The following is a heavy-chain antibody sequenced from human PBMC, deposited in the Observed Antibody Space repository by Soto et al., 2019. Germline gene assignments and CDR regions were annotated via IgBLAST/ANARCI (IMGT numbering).Heavy chain of an antibody. V-gene: IGHV1-18*01. CDR3: ARGYCNSPNCSGRDWFDP. CDR1: GYTFTTYG. D-gene: IGHD2-2*01. CDR2: VSTYNGDT. Sequence: QGPLVQSGAEVKKPGASVKVSCKASGYTFTTYGINWVRQAPGLGLEWMGWVSTYNGDTKYAQKLQGRVTMTTDTSTNTANMELRSLRSDDTAVYYWARGYCNSPNCSGRDWFDPWGQGTLVTVSP. J-gene: IGHJ5*02.